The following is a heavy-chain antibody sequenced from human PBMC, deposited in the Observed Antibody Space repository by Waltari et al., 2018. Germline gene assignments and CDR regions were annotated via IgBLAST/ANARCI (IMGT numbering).Heavy chain of an antibody. D-gene: IGHD6-13*01. CDR2: IIPIFGTA. J-gene: IGHJ5*02. CDR1: GGTFSSYA. V-gene: IGHV1-69*12. Sequence: QVQLVQSGAEVKKPGSSVKVSCKASGGTFSSYAISWVRQAPGQGLEWMGGIIPIFGTANYAQKFQGRVTITADESTSTAYMELSSLRSEDTAVDYCAKRFPAAGTSFGWFDPWGQGTLVTVSS. CDR3: AKRFPAAGTSFGWFDP.